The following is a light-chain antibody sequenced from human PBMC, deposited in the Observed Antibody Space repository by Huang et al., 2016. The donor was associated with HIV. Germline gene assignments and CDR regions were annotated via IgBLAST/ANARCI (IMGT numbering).Light chain of an antibody. J-gene: IGKJ1*01. CDR3: QQTYSSLWA. Sequence: DVHMTQSPSSLSASLGDRVTITWRTNQNIANYLNLYQQRPGKAPKLLIYATSNLQAGFPSRFSGSGSGTVFILSINNLQLEDFATYYCQQTYSSLWAFGQGTKVEIK. CDR2: ATS. CDR1: QNIANY. V-gene: IGKV1-39*01.